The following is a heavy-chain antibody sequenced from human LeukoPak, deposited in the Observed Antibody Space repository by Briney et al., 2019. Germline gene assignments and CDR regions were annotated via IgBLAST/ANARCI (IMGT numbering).Heavy chain of an antibody. J-gene: IGHJ4*02. CDR3: AQTGNFDY. V-gene: IGHV4-38-2*01. Sequence: SETLSLTCAVSGYSISSGYYRGWIRQPPGKGLEWIGSIYHSGSTYYNPSLKSRVTISVDTSKNQFSLKLSSVTAADTAVYYCAQTGNFDYWGQGTLVTVSS. D-gene: IGHD7-27*01. CDR2: IYHSGST. CDR1: GYSISSGYY.